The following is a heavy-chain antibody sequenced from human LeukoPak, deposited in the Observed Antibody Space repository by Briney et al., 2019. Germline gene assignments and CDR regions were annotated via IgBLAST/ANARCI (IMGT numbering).Heavy chain of an antibody. D-gene: IGHD3-3*01. CDR3: AKVSLLRFLEWLPFDP. CDR1: GFTFSSYG. Sequence: GGSLRLSCAASGFTFSSYGMHWVRQARGEGLEWVAFIRYDGSNKYYADSVKGRFTIFRDNSKNTLYLQMNSLRAEDTAVYYCAKVSLLRFLEWLPFDPWGQGTLVTVSS. CDR2: IRYDGSNK. J-gene: IGHJ5*02. V-gene: IGHV3-30*02.